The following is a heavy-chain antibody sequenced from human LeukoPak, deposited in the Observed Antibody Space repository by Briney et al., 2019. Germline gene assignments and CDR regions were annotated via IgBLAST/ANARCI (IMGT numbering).Heavy chain of an antibody. CDR1: GGTFSSYA. J-gene: IGHJ4*02. CDR2: IIPIFGTA. V-gene: IGHV1-69*13. Sequence: PVKVSCKASGGTFSSYAISWVRQAPGQGLEWMGGIIPIFGTANYAQKFQGRVTITADESTSTAYMELSSLRSDDTAVYYCARGPPNWGYDYWGPGTLVTVSS. CDR3: ARGPPNWGYDY. D-gene: IGHD7-27*01.